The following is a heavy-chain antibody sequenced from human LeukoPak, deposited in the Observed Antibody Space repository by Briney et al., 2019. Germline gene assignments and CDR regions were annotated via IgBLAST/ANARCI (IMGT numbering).Heavy chain of an antibody. J-gene: IGHJ4*02. CDR3: ARGSGSWLVRDPFDY. Sequence: GGSLRLSCAASGFTFSDYYMSWIRQAPGKGLEWVSYISSSGSTIYYADSVKGRFTTSRDNAKNSLYLQMNSLRAEDTAVYYCARGSGSWLVRDPFDYWGQGTLVTVSS. CDR1: GFTFSDYY. V-gene: IGHV3-11*01. D-gene: IGHD6-19*01. CDR2: ISSSGSTI.